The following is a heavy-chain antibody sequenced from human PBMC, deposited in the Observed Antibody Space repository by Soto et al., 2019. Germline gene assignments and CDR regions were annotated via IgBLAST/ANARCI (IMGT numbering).Heavy chain of an antibody. CDR3: ARAGGLGAVAVDY. CDR1: GGSISSGGYS. Sequence: QLQLQESGSGLVKPSQTLSLTCAVSGGSISSGGYSWSWIRQPPGKGLEWIGYIYHSGSTYYNPSPKSRVTISVDTSKNQFSLELGSVTAAETAVYYCARAGGLGAVAVDYWGQGTLVTVSS. V-gene: IGHV4-30-2*01. J-gene: IGHJ4*02. D-gene: IGHD6-19*01. CDR2: IYHSGST.